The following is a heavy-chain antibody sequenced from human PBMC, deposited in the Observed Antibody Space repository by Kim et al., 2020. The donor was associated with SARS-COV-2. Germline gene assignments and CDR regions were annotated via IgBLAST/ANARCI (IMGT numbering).Heavy chain of an antibody. Sequence: TNYADSVKGRFTISRDNAKNSLYLQMNSLRAADTAVYYCARGPTGDVWGQGTTVTVSS. J-gene: IGHJ6*02. CDR2: T. V-gene: IGHV3-11*03. CDR3: ARGPTGDV.